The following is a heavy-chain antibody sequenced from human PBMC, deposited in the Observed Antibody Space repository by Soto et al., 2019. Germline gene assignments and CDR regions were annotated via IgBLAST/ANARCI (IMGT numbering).Heavy chain of an antibody. Sequence: ASVKVSCKASGYTFTGYYIHWVRQAPGQGLEWMGWINPKSGDTNYAQKFQGRVSMTRDTSITSAYMEVSRLKSDDTAVYYCARGSPRMGALPTYWGQGTLVTVSS. CDR2: INPKSGDT. V-gene: IGHV1-2*02. J-gene: IGHJ4*02. CDR3: ARGSPRMGALPTY. CDR1: GYTFTGYY. D-gene: IGHD1-26*01.